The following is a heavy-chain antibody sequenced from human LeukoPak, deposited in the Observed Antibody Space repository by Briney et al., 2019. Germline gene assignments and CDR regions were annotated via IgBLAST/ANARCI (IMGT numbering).Heavy chain of an antibody. CDR3: ARGMGPTVTDNWFDP. D-gene: IGHD4-17*01. J-gene: IGHJ5*02. V-gene: IGHV4-30-4*01. CDR2: IYYSGST. CDR1: GGSISSGDYY. Sequence: SETLSLTCTVSGGSISSGDYYWSWIRQPPGKGLEWIGYIYYSGSTYYNPSLKSRVTISVDTSKNQFSLKLSSVTAADTAVYYCARGMGPTVTDNWFDPWGQGTLVTVSS.